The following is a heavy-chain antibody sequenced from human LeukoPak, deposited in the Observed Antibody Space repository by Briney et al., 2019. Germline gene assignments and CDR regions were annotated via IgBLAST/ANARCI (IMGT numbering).Heavy chain of an antibody. CDR1: GYTFTAYY. V-gene: IGHV1-2*02. Sequence: ASMKVSCKASGYTFTAYYMHWPRQAPGQGLQWMGWINPNSGDTNYAQNSQGRVTMTRDTSISTAYMGLNSLTSDDTAVYYCARGGDGNRRDFDYWGQGTLVTVSS. CDR3: ARGGDGNRRDFDY. D-gene: IGHD5-24*01. CDR2: INPNSGDT. J-gene: IGHJ4*02.